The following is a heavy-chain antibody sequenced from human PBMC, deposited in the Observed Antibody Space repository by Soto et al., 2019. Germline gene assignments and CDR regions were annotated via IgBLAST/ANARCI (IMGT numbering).Heavy chain of an antibody. CDR2: IYWDDDK. Sequence: QITLRESGPTRVRPTQPLTLTCDFSGFSLTTSGVGVAWIRQSPGKAPEWLAVIYWDDDKRYSPTLKSRLTTTKATSKTQVVLTMTNMDPVDTGTYYCAHRALYSGSYWDGGYFDTWGQGTPVTVSS. J-gene: IGHJ4*02. D-gene: IGHD1-26*01. CDR3: AHRALYSGSYWDGGYFDT. V-gene: IGHV2-5*02. CDR1: GFSLTTSGVG.